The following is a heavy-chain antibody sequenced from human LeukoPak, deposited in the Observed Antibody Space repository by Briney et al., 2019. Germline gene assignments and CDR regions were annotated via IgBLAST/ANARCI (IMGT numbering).Heavy chain of an antibody. CDR2: INHSGST. V-gene: IGHV4-34*01. Sequence: SETLSLTCAVYGGFFSGYYWVWLRQPPGKGLEWIGEINHSGSTNYNPSLKSRVTISVDTSKNQFSLKLSSVTAADTAVYYCTREGLVGTREFSTPPAPNWFDPWGQGTLVTVSS. CDR1: GGFFSGYY. J-gene: IGHJ5*02. D-gene: IGHD2-2*01. CDR3: TREGLVGTREFSTPPAPNWFDP.